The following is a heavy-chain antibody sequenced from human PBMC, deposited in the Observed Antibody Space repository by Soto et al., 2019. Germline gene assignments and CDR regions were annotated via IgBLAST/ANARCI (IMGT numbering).Heavy chain of an antibody. CDR3: ARLLNTSAGGSY. J-gene: IGHJ4*02. Sequence: QLQLQESGPGLVKPSETLSLTCTVSGGSISSSRYFWGWIRQPPGKGLEWIGRIYYSGSTYYNPSLKSRVSASIDSSTTPFSRKSSYVAASDTAGYYCARLLNTSAGGSYWGEGTLVTVSS. CDR2: IYYSGST. D-gene: IGHD3-10*01. V-gene: IGHV4-39*01. CDR1: GGSISSSRYF.